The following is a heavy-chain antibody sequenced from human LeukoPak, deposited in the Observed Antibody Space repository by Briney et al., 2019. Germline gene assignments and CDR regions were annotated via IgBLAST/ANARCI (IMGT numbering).Heavy chain of an antibody. D-gene: IGHD7-27*01. CDR2: GST. J-gene: IGHJ4*02. CDR3: ARDPGLDH. Sequence: GSTNYNPSLKSRVTISVDTSENQFSLKLRSVTAADTAVYYCARDPGLDHWGQGTLVAVSS. V-gene: IGHV4-59*01.